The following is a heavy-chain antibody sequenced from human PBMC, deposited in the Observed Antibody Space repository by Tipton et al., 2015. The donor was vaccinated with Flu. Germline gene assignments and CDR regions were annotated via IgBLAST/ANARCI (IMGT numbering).Heavy chain of an antibody. J-gene: IGHJ3*02. D-gene: IGHD2-2*01. Sequence: TLSLTCTVSGGSISSGDYYWSWIRQPPGKGLEWIGYIYYSGSTYYNPSLKSRVTISVDTSKYQFSLKLSSVTAADTAVYYCARSITRDAFDIWGQGTMVTVSS. CDR3: ARSITRDAFDI. V-gene: IGHV4-30-4*01. CDR1: GGSISSGDYY. CDR2: IYYSGST.